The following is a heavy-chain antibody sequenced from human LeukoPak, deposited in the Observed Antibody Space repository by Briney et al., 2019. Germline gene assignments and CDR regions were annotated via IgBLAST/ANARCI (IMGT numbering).Heavy chain of an antibody. D-gene: IGHD3-3*01. CDR3: ARGQYYDFWSGYYTGYFDY. Sequence: PGGSLRLSCAASGFTVSSNYMSWVRQAPGKGLEWVSVIYSGGSTYYADSVKGRFTISRDNSKNTLYLQMNSLRAEDTAVYYCARGQYYDFWSGYYTGYFDYWGQGTLVTVSS. CDR1: GFTVSSNY. J-gene: IGHJ4*02. V-gene: IGHV3-53*05. CDR2: IYSGGST.